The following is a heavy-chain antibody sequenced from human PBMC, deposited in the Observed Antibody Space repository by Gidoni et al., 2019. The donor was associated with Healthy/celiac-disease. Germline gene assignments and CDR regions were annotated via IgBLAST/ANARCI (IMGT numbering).Heavy chain of an antibody. Sequence: EVQLLESGGGLVQPGGSLRLSCAASGFTFSSYAMSWVRQAPGTGLGWVSAISGSGGSTYYADSVKGRFTISRDNSKNTLYLQMNSLRAEDTAVYYCAKAPTPLHYYDSSGYYLHPPQDPHRPSAWGQGTLVTVSS. J-gene: IGHJ5*02. CDR1: GFTFSSYA. D-gene: IGHD3-22*01. V-gene: IGHV3-23*01. CDR3: AKAPTPLHYYDSSGYYLHPPQDPHRPSA. CDR2: ISGSGGST.